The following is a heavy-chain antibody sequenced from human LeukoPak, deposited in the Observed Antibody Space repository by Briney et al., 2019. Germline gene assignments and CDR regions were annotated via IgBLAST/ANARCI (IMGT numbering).Heavy chain of an antibody. CDR2: IKQDGSEK. J-gene: IGHJ4*02. Sequence: GGSLRLSCAASGFTFSSYAMHWVRQAPGKGLEWVANIKQDGSEKYYVDSVKGRFTISRDNAKNSLYLQMNSLRAEDTAVYYCARVGYSSGWYYPHGLFDYWGQGTLVTVSS. CDR3: ARVGYSSGWYYPHGLFDY. V-gene: IGHV3-7*01. CDR1: GFTFSSYA. D-gene: IGHD6-19*01.